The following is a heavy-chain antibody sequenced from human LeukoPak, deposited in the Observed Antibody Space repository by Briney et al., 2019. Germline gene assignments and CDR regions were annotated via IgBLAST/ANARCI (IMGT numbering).Heavy chain of an antibody. Sequence: ASVKVSCKVSGYTFTDYYMHWVQQAPGKGLEWMGLVDHEDGETIYAEKFQGRVTITADTSTDTAYMGLSSLRSEDTAVYYCATGDRYSSGFSNYWGQGTLVTVSS. CDR3: ATGDRYSSGFSNY. D-gene: IGHD6-19*01. V-gene: IGHV1-69-2*01. CDR2: VDHEDGET. J-gene: IGHJ4*02. CDR1: GYTFTDYY.